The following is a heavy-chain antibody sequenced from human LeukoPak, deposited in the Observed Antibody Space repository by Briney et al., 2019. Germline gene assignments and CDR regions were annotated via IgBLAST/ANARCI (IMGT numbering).Heavy chain of an antibody. Sequence: GRSLRLSCAASGFTFSSYGMHWVRQAPGKGLEWVAVISYDGSNEYYADSVKGRFTISRDNSKNTLYLQMNSLRAEDTAVYYCAKDQAAMVANYFDYWGQGTLVTVSS. V-gene: IGHV3-30*18. CDR1: GFTFSSYG. J-gene: IGHJ4*02. D-gene: IGHD5-18*01. CDR2: ISYDGSNE. CDR3: AKDQAAMVANYFDY.